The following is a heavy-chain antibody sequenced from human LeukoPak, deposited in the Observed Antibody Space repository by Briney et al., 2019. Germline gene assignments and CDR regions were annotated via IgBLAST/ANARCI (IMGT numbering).Heavy chain of an antibody. D-gene: IGHD1-26*01. Sequence: ASQTLSLTCIVSGYSISSGYYWGWIRQPPGKGLEWIGNIHHSGSTYYNPSLKSRVTISVDTSKNQFSLRLSSVTAADTAVFYCARDSAYSGTYTPDVFDVWGQGTMVTVSS. J-gene: IGHJ3*01. V-gene: IGHV4-38-2*02. CDR1: GYSISSGYY. CDR2: IHHSGST. CDR3: ARDSAYSGTYTPDVFDV.